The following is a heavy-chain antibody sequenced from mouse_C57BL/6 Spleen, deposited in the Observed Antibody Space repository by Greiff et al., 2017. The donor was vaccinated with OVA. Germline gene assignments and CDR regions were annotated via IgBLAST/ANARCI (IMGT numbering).Heavy chain of an antibody. Sequence: VQLQQSGAELVRPGTSVKLSCKASGYTFTSYWMHWVKQRPGQGLEWIGVIDPSDSYTNYNQKFKGKATLTVDTSSSTAYMQLSSLTSEDSAVYYCARSHSNSYAMDYWGQGTSVTVSS. CDR2: IDPSDSYT. CDR3: ARSHSNSYAMDY. D-gene: IGHD2-5*01. V-gene: IGHV1-59*01. CDR1: GYTFTSYW. J-gene: IGHJ4*01.